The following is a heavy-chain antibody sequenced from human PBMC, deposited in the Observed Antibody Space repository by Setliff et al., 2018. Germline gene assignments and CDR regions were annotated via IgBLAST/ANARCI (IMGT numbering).Heavy chain of an antibody. J-gene: IGHJ3*02. D-gene: IGHD3-16*02. V-gene: IGHV4-39*07. CDR3: ARDLYDYVWGTYRYHDAFDI. CDR1: GGSISSSSYY. Sequence: SETLSLTCTVSGGSISSSSYYWGWIRQPPGKGLEWIGSSYYRGSTYYNPSLKSRVTISIDTSKNQFSLKLSSVTAADTAVYYCARDLYDYVWGTYRYHDAFDIWGQGTMVTVSS. CDR2: SYYRGST.